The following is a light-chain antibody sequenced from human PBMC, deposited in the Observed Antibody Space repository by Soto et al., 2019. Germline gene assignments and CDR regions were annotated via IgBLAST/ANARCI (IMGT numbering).Light chain of an antibody. CDR3: SSFAGSNTV. Sequence: QSVLTQPPSASGSPGQSVTISCTGTTSDVGGYNYVSWYQHHPAKGPKLMIYEVSKLTSGVPDRFSGSKSGNTASLTVSGLQAEDEADYYCSSFAGSNTVVGGGTKLTVL. V-gene: IGLV2-8*01. J-gene: IGLJ2*01. CDR1: TSDVGGYNY. CDR2: EVS.